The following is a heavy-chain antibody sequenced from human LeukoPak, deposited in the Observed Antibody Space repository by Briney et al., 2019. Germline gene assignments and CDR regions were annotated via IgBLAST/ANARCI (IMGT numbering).Heavy chain of an antibody. CDR1: GVPMTEYE. CDR3: ARDRGTTGYYDLVS. V-gene: IGHV4-59*01. Sequence: SETLSLTCSVSGVPMTEYEGSWFRQLPGKGLEWIGYIYHTGSTNYSPSLKSRVTLSVDASRNQFSLRLVSVTAADTAVYYCARDRGTTGYYDLVSWGQRILVTVSS. CDR2: IYHTGST. J-gene: IGHJ5*02. D-gene: IGHD3-22*01.